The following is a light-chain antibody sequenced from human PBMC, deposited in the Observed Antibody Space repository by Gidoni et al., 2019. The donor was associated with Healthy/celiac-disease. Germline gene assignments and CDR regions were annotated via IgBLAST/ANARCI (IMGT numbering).Light chain of an antibody. CDR3: QQRSNWRIT. CDR2: DAS. J-gene: IGKJ5*01. V-gene: IGKV3-11*01. Sequence: EIVLTQSPATLSLSPGERATLSCRASQSVSSYLAWYQQKPVQAPRLLIYDASNRAPGIPARFRCSGSGTDFTLTISSLEPEDFAVYYCQQRSNWRITFGQGTRLEIK. CDR1: QSVSSY.